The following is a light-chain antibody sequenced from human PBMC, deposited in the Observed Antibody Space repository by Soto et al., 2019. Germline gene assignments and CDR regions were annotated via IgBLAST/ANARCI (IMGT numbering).Light chain of an antibody. CDR3: SSYTNSGTLV. J-gene: IGLJ2*01. CDR2: DVA. CDR1: SSDVGAYNL. Sequence: QSALTQPASVSGSPGQSIAISCTGTSSDVGAYNLVCWFQQHPGEAPKLMISDVATRPSGISDRFSGSKSGNTASLTISGLQAADEAHYYCSSYTNSGTLVFGGGTKLTVL. V-gene: IGLV2-14*03.